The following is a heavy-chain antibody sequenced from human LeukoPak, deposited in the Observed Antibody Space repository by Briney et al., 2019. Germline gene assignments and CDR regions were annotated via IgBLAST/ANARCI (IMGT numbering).Heavy chain of an antibody. J-gene: IGHJ4*02. CDR1: GFTVSNYY. CDR2: IYHGGNI. D-gene: IGHD1-26*01. V-gene: IGHV3-66*01. CDR3: ARGGSNAGY. Sequence: PGGSLTLSCAASGFTVSNYYMRWVRQAPGKGLEWVSFIYHGGNIYYAPSVKGRFTISRDNSKNTLYLQLHSLRVEDTAVYYCARGGSNAGYWGQGTLVTVSS.